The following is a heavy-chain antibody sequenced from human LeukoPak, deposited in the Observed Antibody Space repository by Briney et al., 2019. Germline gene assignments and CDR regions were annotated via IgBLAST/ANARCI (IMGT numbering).Heavy chain of an antibody. V-gene: IGHV4-59*13. D-gene: IGHD3-22*01. J-gene: IGHJ4*02. CDR1: GGSISSYY. CDR2: IYYSGST. CDR3: ARGYDSSGYYY. Sequence: SETLSLTCTVSGGSISSYYWSWIRQPPGKGLEGIGYIYYSGSTNYNPSLKSRVTISVDTSKTQFSLKLSSVTAADTAVYYCARGYDSSGYYYWGQGTLVTVSS.